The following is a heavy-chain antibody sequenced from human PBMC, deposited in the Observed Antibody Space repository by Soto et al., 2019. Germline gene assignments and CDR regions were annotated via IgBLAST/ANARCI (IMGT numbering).Heavy chain of an antibody. CDR1: GFTFSSYA. CDR3: TRALGAMIPTAY. J-gene: IGHJ4*02. V-gene: IGHV3-30-3*01. Sequence: GSLRLSCAASGFTFSSYAMHWVRQAPGKGLEWVSVISYDGSNKYYADSVKGRFTISKDNARNTLYLQMNSLRIEDTAVYYCTRALGAMIPTAYWGQGTLVTVPQ. D-gene: IGHD3-22*01. CDR2: ISYDGSNK.